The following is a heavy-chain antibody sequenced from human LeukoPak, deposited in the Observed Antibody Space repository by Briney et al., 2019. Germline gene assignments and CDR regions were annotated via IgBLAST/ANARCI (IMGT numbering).Heavy chain of an antibody. CDR3: AKQTYYYDSSGYPGLDY. CDR2: INPNSGGT. V-gene: IGHV1-2*02. J-gene: IGHJ4*02. Sequence: GASVKVCCKASGYTFTGYYMHWVRQAPGQGLEWMGWINPNSGGTNYAQKFQGRVTMTRDTSISTAYMELSRLRSDDTAVYYCAKQTYYYDSSGYPGLDYWGQGTLVTVSS. CDR1: GYTFTGYY. D-gene: IGHD3-22*01.